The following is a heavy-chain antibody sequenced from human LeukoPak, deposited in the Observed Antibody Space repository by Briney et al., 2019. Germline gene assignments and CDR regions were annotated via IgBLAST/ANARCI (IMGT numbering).Heavy chain of an antibody. J-gene: IGHJ6*02. CDR2: FSSSSSHI. V-gene: IGHV3-21*04. CDR1: GFTFSSYS. Sequence: GGSLRLSCAASGFTFSSYSMNWVCQAPGKGLEWVSYFSSSSSHIYYADSVKGRFTISRDNAKNSLYLQMNSLRAEDTAVYYCARDLGYSSGWYYYYGMDVWGQGTTVTVSS. D-gene: IGHD6-19*01. CDR3: ARDLGYSSGWYYYYGMDV.